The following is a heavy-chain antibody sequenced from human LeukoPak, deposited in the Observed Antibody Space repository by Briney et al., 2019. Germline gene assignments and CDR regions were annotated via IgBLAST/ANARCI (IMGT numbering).Heavy chain of an antibody. CDR1: GFTFSSYS. CDR2: ISSSSSYI. D-gene: IGHD2-2*01. V-gene: IGHV3-21*03. Sequence: GGSLRLSCAASGFTFSSYSMNWVRQAPGKGLEWVSSISSSSSYIYYADSVKGRFTISRDNAKNSLYLQMNSLRAEDTAVYYCARGCSSTSCPSLQFDYWGQGTQVTVSS. CDR3: ARGCSSTSCPSLQFDY. J-gene: IGHJ4*02.